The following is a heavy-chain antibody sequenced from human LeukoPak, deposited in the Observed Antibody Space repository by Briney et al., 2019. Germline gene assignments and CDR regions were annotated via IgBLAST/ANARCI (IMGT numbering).Heavy chain of an antibody. CDR3: ARFYDSSGYPAEYFQH. D-gene: IGHD3-22*01. V-gene: IGHV1-2*02. J-gene: IGHJ1*01. CDR2: FNPNSGGT. Sequence: GASVKVSCKASGYTFTGYYMHWVRRAPGQGLEWMGWFNPNSGGTNYAQKFQGRVTMTRDTSISTAYMELSRLRSDDTAVYYCARFYDSSGYPAEYFQHWGEGTLVTVSS. CDR1: GYTFTGYY.